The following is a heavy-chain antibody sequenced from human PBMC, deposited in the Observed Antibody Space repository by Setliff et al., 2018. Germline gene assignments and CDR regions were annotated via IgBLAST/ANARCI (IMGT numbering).Heavy chain of an antibody. D-gene: IGHD6-13*01. CDR3: ARGSRAAAGFLFDY. CDR2: IKQDGSEK. J-gene: IGHJ4*02. V-gene: IGHV3-7*01. CDR1: GFTFSSYW. Sequence: PGGSLRLSCAASGFTFSSYWMSWVRQAPGKGLEWVANIKQDGSEKYYADSVKGRFTISRDNAKNSLYLQMNSLRAEDTAVYYCARGSRAAAGFLFDYWGQGTLVTVSS.